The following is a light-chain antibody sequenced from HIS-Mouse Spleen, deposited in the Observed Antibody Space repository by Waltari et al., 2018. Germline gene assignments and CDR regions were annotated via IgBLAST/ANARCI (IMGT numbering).Light chain of an antibody. CDR1: QSLVHSDGNTY. Sequence: DVVMTQSPLSLPVTLGQPASISCRSSQSLVHSDGNTYVNWFQQRPGQSPRRLIYKVSNRASGVPDRFSGRWSGTDFTLKISRVEAEDVGVDYCMQGTHWPRTFGQGTKVEIK. J-gene: IGKJ1*01. CDR2: KVS. V-gene: IGKV2-30*02. CDR3: MQGTHWPRT.